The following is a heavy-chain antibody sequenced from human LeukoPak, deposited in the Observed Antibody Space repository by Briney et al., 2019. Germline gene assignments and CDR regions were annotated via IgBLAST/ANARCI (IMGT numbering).Heavy chain of an antibody. CDR2: ISSSRNYI. Sequence: PGGSLRLSRAASGFTFSHYSMNWVRQAPGKGLEWVSSISSSRNYIYYADSVKGRFTISRDNAKNSLYLQMNSLRAEDTAVYFCARLGYCSGGSCYLKGSGYFDYWGQGTLVTVSS. J-gene: IGHJ4*02. CDR1: GFTFSHYS. V-gene: IGHV3-21*01. CDR3: ARLGYCSGGSCYLKGSGYFDY. D-gene: IGHD2-15*01.